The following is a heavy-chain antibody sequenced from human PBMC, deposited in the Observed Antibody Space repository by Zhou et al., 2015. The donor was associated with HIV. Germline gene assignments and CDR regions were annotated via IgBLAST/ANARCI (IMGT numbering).Heavy chain of an antibody. Sequence: QVQLVQSGAEVKKPGASVKVSCKASGYTFTSYYMHWVRQAPGQGLEWMGIINPSGGSTSYAQKFQGRVTMTRDTSTSTVYMELSSLRSEDTAVYYCARDRESSSGWYGGEYYFDYWGQGTLVTVSS. CDR3: ARDRESSSGWYGGEYYFDY. D-gene: IGHD6-19*01. V-gene: IGHV1-46*01. CDR2: INPSGGST. CDR1: GYTFTSYY. J-gene: IGHJ4*02.